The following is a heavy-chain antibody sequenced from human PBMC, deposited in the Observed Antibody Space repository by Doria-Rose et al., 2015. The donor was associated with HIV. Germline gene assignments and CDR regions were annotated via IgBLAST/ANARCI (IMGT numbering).Heavy chain of an antibody. J-gene: IGHJ4*02. D-gene: IGHD6-13*01. CDR1: GYTFSAYA. CDR3: ARIHSLSSSSLGH. V-gene: IGHV1-3*01. CDR2: LNVGNGDT. Sequence: QVHLVQSGAEVKTPGASVTVSCKTSGYTFSAYAIHWVRQAPGQRLEWMGWLNVGNGDTRYSRKFQDRVTITSDTSANTGYMALSSLRSEDTAVYYCARIHSLSSSSLGHWGQGTLVTVSS.